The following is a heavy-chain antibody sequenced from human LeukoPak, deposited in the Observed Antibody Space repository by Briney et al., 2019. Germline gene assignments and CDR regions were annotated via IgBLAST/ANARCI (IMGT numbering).Heavy chain of an antibody. V-gene: IGHV4-39*01. CDR1: GGSISSGSYY. J-gene: IGHJ5*02. CDR2: IYYSGST. Sequence: SETLSLTCTVSGGSISSGSYYWGWIRQPPGKGLEWIGSIYYSGSTYYNPSLKSRVTISVDTSKNQFSLKLSSVTAADTAVYYCAGVLIAVAGIFDPWGQGTLVTVSS. D-gene: IGHD6-19*01. CDR3: AGVLIAVAGIFDP.